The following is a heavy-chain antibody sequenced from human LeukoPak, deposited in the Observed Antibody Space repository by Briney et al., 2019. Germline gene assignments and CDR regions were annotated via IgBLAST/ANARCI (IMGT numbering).Heavy chain of an antibody. CDR2: ISYDGSNK. CDR1: GFTFSSYA. CDR3: ARDVRQGYSYGFHY. D-gene: IGHD5-18*01. V-gene: IGHV3-30-3*01. J-gene: IGHJ4*02. Sequence: GGSLRLSCAASGFTFSSYAMSWVRQAPGKGLEWVAVISYDGSNKYYADSVKGRFTISRDNSKNTLYLQMNSLRAEDTAVYYCARDVRQGYSYGFHYWGQGTLVTVSS.